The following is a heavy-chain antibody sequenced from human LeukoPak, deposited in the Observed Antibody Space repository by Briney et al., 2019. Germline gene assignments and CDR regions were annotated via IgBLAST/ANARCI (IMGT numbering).Heavy chain of an antibody. CDR2: INGEGGTT. D-gene: IGHD2-2*01. CDR3: AKYRLDIVVVPSGNDY. V-gene: IGHV3-74*01. CDR1: GFTFSDYW. J-gene: IGHJ4*02. Sequence: GGSLRLSCAASGFTFSDYWLHWVRQAPAKGLVWVSRINGEGGTTVYADSVKGRFTISRDNSKNTLYLQMNSLRAEDTAVYYCAKYRLDIVVVPSGNDYWGQGTLVTVSS.